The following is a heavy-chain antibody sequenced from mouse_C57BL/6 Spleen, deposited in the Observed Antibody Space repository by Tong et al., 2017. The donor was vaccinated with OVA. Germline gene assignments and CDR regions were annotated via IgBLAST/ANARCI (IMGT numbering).Heavy chain of an antibody. Sequence: EVQLQESGPSLVKPSQSLSLTCTVTGYSITSDYAWNWIRQFPGNKLEWMGYISYSGSTSYNPSLKSRISITRDTSKNQFFLQLNSVTTEDTATYYCARYDYDAMDYWGQGTSVTVSS. CDR1: GYSITSDYA. J-gene: IGHJ4*01. CDR2: ISYSGST. CDR3: ARYDYDAMDY. V-gene: IGHV3-2*02.